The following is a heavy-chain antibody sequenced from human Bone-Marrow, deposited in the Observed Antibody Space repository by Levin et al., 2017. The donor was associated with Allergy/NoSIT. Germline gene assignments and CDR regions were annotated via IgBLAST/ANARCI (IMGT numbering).Heavy chain of an antibody. J-gene: IGHJ3*02. D-gene: IGHD2-21*02. CDR1: GFTFSDYY. CDR2: TTSSSSYT. Sequence: GESLKISCTGSGFTFSDYYMSWIRQAPGKGLEWVAYTTSSSSYTNYADSVEGRFTISRDNARNSLYLQLNSLRAEDTAIYYCVRQQTAAFDIWGQGTMVTVSS. CDR3: VRQQTAAFDI. V-gene: IGHV3-11*06.